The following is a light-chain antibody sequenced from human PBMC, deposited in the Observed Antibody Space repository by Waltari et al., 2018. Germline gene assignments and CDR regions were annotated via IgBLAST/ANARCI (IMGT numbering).Light chain of an antibody. CDR1: QRISSY. CDR3: QQTYSNFRT. J-gene: IGKJ1*01. Sequence: DIQMTQSPSSLSASVGDSVTIACRTSQRISSYLNWYQQKPEQAPKLLIYAADSLESGVPSRFSDSGFGTDFTLTINSLQPEDFAVYYCQQTYSNFRTFGQGTKVDVK. V-gene: IGKV1-39*01. CDR2: AAD.